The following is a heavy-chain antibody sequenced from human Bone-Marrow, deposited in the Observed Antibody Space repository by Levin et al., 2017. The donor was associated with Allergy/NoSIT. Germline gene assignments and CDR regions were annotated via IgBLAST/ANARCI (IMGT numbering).Heavy chain of an antibody. CDR3: AFTSPGSYNMDD. CDR2: IMPIFGTP. CDR1: GGTFSSYA. Sequence: ASVKVSCKSSGGTFSSYAISWVRQAPGQGLEWMGGIMPIFGTPKYAQNFLGRVTITADESTSTAYMALNSLRSEDTAVYYCAFTSPGSYNMDDWGQGTTVTVSS. V-gene: IGHV1-69*13. J-gene: IGHJ6*02. D-gene: IGHD3-10*01.